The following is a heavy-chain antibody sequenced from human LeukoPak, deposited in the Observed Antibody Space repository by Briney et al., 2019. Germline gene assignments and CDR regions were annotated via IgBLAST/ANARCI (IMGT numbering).Heavy chain of an antibody. CDR2: INPNTGGT. CDR1: GYTFTGYY. J-gene: IGHJ4*02. D-gene: IGHD6-19*01. CDR3: TRISTVAGDGRFDY. V-gene: IGHV1-2*02. Sequence: VASVKVSCKASGYTFTGYYIHWVRQAPGQGLEWMGWINPNTGGTHYAQRFQGRVTMTRYTSISTAYMELSSLRSDDTAVYYCTRISTVAGDGRFDYWGQGTQVTVSS.